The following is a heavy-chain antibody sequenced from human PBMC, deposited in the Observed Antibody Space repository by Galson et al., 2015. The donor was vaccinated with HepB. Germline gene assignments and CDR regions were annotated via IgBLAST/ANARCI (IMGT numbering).Heavy chain of an antibody. J-gene: IGHJ4*02. CDR3: AREDMEDTAKFDY. CDR2: IYYSGST. CDR1: GGSVSSGSYY. D-gene: IGHD5-18*01. Sequence: SETLSLTCTVSGGSVSSGSYYWSWIRQPPGKGLEWIGYIYYSGSTNYNPSLKSRVTISVDTSKNQFSLKLSSVTAADTAVYYCAREDMEDTAKFDYWGQGTLVTVSS. V-gene: IGHV4-61*01.